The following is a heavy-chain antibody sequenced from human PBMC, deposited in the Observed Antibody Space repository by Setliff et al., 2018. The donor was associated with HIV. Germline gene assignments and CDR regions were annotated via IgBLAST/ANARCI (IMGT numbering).Heavy chain of an antibody. Sequence: ASVKVSCKASGYTLTTYGISWVRQAPGQGLEWMGWINTETGNPMYAKGFTGRFVFSLDTSVSTAYLQINSLNPDDGAVYYCAVDRHAFDIWGQGTVVTVSS. CDR2: INTETGNP. CDR1: GYTLTTYG. V-gene: IGHV7-4-1*02. CDR3: AVDRHAFDI. D-gene: IGHD5-12*01. J-gene: IGHJ3*02.